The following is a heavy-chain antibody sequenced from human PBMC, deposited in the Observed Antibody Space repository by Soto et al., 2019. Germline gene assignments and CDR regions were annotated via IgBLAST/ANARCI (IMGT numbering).Heavy chain of an antibody. Sequence: ASVKVSCKASGYTFTSYGISWVRQAPGQGLEWMGWISAYNGNTNYAQKLQGRVTMTTDTSTSTAYMELRSLRSDDTAVYYCERENRVLNYYYYMEVWGKGTTVTVSS. CDR1: GYTFTSYG. CDR3: ERENRVLNYYYYMEV. J-gene: IGHJ6*03. CDR2: ISAYNGNT. V-gene: IGHV1-18*01. D-gene: IGHD3-10*01.